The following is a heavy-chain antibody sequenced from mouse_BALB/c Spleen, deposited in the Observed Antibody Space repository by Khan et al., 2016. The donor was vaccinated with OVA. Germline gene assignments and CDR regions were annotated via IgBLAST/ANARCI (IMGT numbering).Heavy chain of an antibody. CDR1: GFTFTSYG. CDR2: IYPGNGYT. CDR3: TAAYYRNYFDV. V-gene: IGHV1S134*01. Sequence: VQLKQSGAELGRPGSSVKLSCKTSGFTFTSYGIKWVKQRPGQGLEWIGYIYPGNGYTVYNERFQGKATLTSDTSSSTAYMQLTSLTSEDSAIYFCTAAYYRNYFDVWGQGTTLTVSS. J-gene: IGHJ2*01. D-gene: IGHD2-14*01.